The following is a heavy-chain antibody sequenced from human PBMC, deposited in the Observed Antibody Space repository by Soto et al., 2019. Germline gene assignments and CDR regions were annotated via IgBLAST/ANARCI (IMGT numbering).Heavy chain of an antibody. CDR1: GFTFSSYA. D-gene: IGHD1-1*01. Sequence: GGSLRLSCAASGFTFSSYAMHWVRQAPGKGLEWVAVISYDGSNKYYADSVKGRFTISRDNSKNTLYLQMNSLRAEDTAVYYWASSPGRNWRGDAFDIWGQGTMGTVS. V-gene: IGHV3-30*04. CDR2: ISYDGSNK. CDR3: ASSPGRNWRGDAFDI. J-gene: IGHJ3*02.